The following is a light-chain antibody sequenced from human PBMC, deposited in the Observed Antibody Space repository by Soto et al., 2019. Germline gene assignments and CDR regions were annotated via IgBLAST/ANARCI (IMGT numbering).Light chain of an antibody. J-gene: IGKJ1*01. CDR3: QHYDSLRWT. V-gene: IGKV3-20*01. Sequence: EIVLTQYPGTLSLSPGERATLSCRASQSVSSTYLTWYQQKPGQAPRLLIYEASRRATGIPDRFSGSGYGTDFSLTISRLEPEDFAVYYCQHYDSLRWTFGLGTKVDIK. CDR2: EAS. CDR1: QSVSSTY.